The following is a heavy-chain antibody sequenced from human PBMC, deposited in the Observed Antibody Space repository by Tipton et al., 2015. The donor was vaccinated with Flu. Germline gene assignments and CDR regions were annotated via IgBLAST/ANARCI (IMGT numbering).Heavy chain of an antibody. V-gene: IGHV4-38-2*01. CDR3: ARLSYYDVDLKNFYFDY. CDR1: GDSIRSAYY. CDR2: IYYSGRT. D-gene: IGHD3-10*02. J-gene: IGHJ4*02. Sequence: TLSLTCAVSGDSIRSAYYWGWIRQPPGKGLEWIASIYYSGRTYYNPSLKSRVTISVDTSKSQFSLKLRSVTAADTAVYYCARLSYYDVDLKNFYFDYWGQGTQVTVSA.